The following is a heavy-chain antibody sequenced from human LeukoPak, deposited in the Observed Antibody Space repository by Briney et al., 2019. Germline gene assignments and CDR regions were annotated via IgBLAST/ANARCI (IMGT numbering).Heavy chain of an antibody. Sequence: PSETLSLTCTVSGGSISSYYWSWIRQPAGKGVEWIGRIYTSGSTNYNPSLKSRVTMSVDTSKNQFPLKLSSVTAADTAVYYCARAGCSSTSCPFDYWGQGTLVTVSS. CDR1: GGSISSYY. CDR3: ARAGCSSTSCPFDY. CDR2: IYTSGST. V-gene: IGHV4-4*07. D-gene: IGHD2-2*01. J-gene: IGHJ4*02.